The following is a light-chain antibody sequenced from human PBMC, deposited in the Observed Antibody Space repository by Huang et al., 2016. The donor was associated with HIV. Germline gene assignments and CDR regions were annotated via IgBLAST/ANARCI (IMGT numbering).Light chain of an antibody. Sequence: EIQMTQSPSSVSASVGDRVTITCRASQGISSWLAWYQQTPGKAPNLLIYGASSLQSGVPSRFSGSGSGTDFTLSISSLQPEDSATYFCQQAKSFPWTFGQGTNVEIK. CDR1: QGISSW. J-gene: IGKJ1*01. CDR3: QQAKSFPWT. CDR2: GAS. V-gene: IGKV1-12*01.